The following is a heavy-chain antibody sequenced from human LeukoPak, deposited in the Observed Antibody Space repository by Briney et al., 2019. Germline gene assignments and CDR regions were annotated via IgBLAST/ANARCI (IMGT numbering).Heavy chain of an antibody. CDR3: AREFSGYDFWSGYPPSPTFDY. CDR2: INPNSGGT. CDR1: GYTFTGYY. J-gene: IGHJ4*02. V-gene: IGHV1-2*02. D-gene: IGHD3-3*01. Sequence: ASVKVSCKASGYTFTGYYMHWVRHAPGQGLEWMGWINPNSGGTNYAQKLQGRVTMTRDTSISTAYMERSRLRSDDTAVYYCAREFSGYDFWSGYPPSPTFDYWGQGTLVTVSS.